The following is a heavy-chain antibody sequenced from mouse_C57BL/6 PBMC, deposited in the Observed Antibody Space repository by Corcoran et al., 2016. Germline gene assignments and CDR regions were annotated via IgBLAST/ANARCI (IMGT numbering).Heavy chain of an antibody. CDR1: GCTFTTYG. V-gene: IGHV9-3*01. D-gene: IGHD2-1*01. J-gene: IGHJ1*03. CDR2: INTYSGVP. CDR3: AREGNYGYFDV. Sequence: QIQLVQSGPELKKPGETVKISCKASGCTFTTYGMSWVKKAPGKGLKWMGWINTYSGVPTYADDFKGRFAFSLETSASTAYLQINNLKNEDTATYFCAREGNYGYFDVWGTGTTVTVSS.